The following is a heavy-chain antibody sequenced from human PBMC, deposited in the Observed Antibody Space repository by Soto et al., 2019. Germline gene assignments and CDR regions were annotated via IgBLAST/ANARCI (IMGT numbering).Heavy chain of an antibody. J-gene: IGHJ5*02. CDR2: FDPEDGET. Sequence: KKIVASVKVSCKVSGYTLTELSMHWVRQAPGKGLEWMGGFDPEDGETIYAQKFQGRVTMTEDTSTDTAYMELSSLRSEDTAVYYCATSLVAGPPYWFDPWGQGTLVTVSS. CDR1: GYTLTELS. CDR3: ATSLVAGPPYWFDP. D-gene: IGHD6-19*01. V-gene: IGHV1-24*01.